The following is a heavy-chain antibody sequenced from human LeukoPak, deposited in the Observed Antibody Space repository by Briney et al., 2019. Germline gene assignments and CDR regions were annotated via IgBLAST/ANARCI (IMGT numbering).Heavy chain of an antibody. CDR3: VGQTHKDY. CDR2: LYSGGGA. CDR1: GFTVSNSY. J-gene: IGHJ4*02. Sequence: GGSLRLSCAASGFTVSNSYMSWVRQAPGKGLEWVSVLYSGGGAYYTDSVRGRFTISRDSSKNTLHLQMNSLRADDTAVYYCVGQTHKDYWGQGTLVTVSS. V-gene: IGHV3-53*01.